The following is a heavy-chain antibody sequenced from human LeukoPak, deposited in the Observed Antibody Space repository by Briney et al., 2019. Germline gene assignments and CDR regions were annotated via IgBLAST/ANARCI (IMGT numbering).Heavy chain of an antibody. CDR1: GFTFSSYA. V-gene: IGHV3-23*01. Sequence: GGSLRLSCAASGFTFSSYAMSWVRQAPGKGLEWVSAISGSGGSTYYADSVKGRFTISRDNSKNTLYLQMNSLRAEDTAVYYCAKKVLDYYDSCGYYYDDYWGQGTLVTVSS. D-gene: IGHD3-22*01. CDR3: AKKVLDYYDSCGYYYDDY. J-gene: IGHJ4*02. CDR2: ISGSGGST.